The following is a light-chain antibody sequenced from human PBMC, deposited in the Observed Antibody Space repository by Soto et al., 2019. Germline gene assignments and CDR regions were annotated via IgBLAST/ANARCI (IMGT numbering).Light chain of an antibody. V-gene: IGKV3-15*01. CDR1: QSVSSN. CDR2: GAA. J-gene: IGKJ4*01. Sequence: EIVMTQSPATLSVSPGERATLSCRASQSVSSNLAWYQQKPGQAPRLLIYGAATRATGIPARFSGSGSGPKFTLTISSLQSEDFAVYSCQQYNNWLSTFGGGTKVEIK. CDR3: QQYNNWLST.